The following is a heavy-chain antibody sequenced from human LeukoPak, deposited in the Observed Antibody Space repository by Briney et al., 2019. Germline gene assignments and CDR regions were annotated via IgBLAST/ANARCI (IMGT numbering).Heavy chain of an antibody. CDR1: GYSFTSYW. CDR2: IYPGDSDT. V-gene: IGHV5-51*01. CDR3: AVYYYDSSGYSGLDAFDI. J-gene: IGHJ3*02. Sequence: GESLKISCKGSGYSFTSYWIGWVRQMPGKGLEWMGIIYPGDSDTRYSPSFQGQVTISADKSISTAYLQWSSLKASDTAMYYCAVYYYDSSGYSGLDAFDIWGQGTKVTVSS. D-gene: IGHD3-22*01.